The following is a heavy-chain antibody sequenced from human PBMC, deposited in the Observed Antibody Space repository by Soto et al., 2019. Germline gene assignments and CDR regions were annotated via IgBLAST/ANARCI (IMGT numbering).Heavy chain of an antibody. D-gene: IGHD6-13*01. Sequence: SATLSLTCTVSGGSISSYYWSWIRQPPGKGLEWIGYIYYSGSTNYNPSLKSRVTISVDTSKNQFSLKLSSVTAADTAVYYCARGSLRPGIAAAGTLDPWGQGTLVTVSS. V-gene: IGHV4-59*01. J-gene: IGHJ5*02. CDR2: IYYSGST. CDR1: GGSISSYY. CDR3: ARGSLRPGIAAAGTLDP.